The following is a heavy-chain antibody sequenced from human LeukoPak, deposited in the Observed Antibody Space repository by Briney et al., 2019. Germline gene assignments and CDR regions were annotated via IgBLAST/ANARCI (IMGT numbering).Heavy chain of an antibody. CDR3: ARATDSSSWYINYYYYMDV. CDR1: GFTFSNYN. V-gene: IGHV3-21*01. D-gene: IGHD6-13*01. J-gene: IGHJ6*03. Sequence: GGSLRLSCAASGFTFSNYNMNWVRQAPGKGLEWVSSISTSSSYIYYADSVKGRFTISRDNSKNTLYLQMNSLRAEDTAVYYCARATDSSSWYINYYYYMDVWGKGTTVTVSS. CDR2: ISTSSSYI.